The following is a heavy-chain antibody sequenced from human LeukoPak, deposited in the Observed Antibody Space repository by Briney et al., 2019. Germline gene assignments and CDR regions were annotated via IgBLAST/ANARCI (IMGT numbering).Heavy chain of an antibody. CDR3: ARIAAPGNRRLNF. V-gene: IGHV1-8*01. D-gene: IGHD6-13*01. CDR1: GYTFTTYD. CDR2: MNPNSGNT. Sequence: ASVKVSCKASGYTFTTYDINWVRQAAGQGLEWMEWMNPNSGNTGNAQKFQGRVTMTRNTSKSTAYMELTSLTSEDTAVYFCARIAAPGNRRLNFWGQGTLVTVSS. J-gene: IGHJ4*02.